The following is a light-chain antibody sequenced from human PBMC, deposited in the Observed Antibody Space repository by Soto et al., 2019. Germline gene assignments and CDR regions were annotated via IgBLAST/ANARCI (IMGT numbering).Light chain of an antibody. J-gene: IGKJ1*01. CDR3: QQYNDWPRT. V-gene: IGKV3-20*01. CDR2: GAS. Sequence: SALTQSPSTLAFSLWGRATLSCRGSQSVNSNYLAWYQHKRGQAPRLLIYGASSRATGIPDRFSGSGSGTDFTLTITRLEPEDFAVYYCQQYNDWPRTFGQGTKVDIK. CDR1: QSVNSNY.